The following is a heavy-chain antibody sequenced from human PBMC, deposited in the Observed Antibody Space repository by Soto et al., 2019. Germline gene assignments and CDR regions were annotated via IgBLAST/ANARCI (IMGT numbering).Heavy chain of an antibody. Sequence: GASVKVSCTASGYTFTGYYMHCVRQAPGQGLEWMGWINPNSGGTNYAQKFQGWVTMTRDTSISTAYMELSRLRSDDTAVYYCARAGHCTNGVCYSVSWFDPWGQGTLVTVSS. CDR3: ARAGHCTNGVCYSVSWFDP. CDR2: INPNSGGT. V-gene: IGHV1-2*04. CDR1: GYTFTGYY. J-gene: IGHJ5*02. D-gene: IGHD2-8*01.